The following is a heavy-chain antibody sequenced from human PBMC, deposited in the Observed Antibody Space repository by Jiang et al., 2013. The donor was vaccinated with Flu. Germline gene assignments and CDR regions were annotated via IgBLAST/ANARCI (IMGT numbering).Heavy chain of an antibody. J-gene: IGHJ4*02. Sequence: LLKPSETLSLTCAVNGGSLSGYYWNWIRQSPGKGLEWIGEINHSGNNNKNPSLKSRVTFSTDTSRNQFSLRLTSVTAADTAVYYCSRGTGVDRRLRLPEYFDSWGQGTLVTVSS. CDR2: INHSGNN. D-gene: IGHD1-14*01. CDR1: GGSLSGYY. V-gene: IGHV4-34*01. CDR3: SRGTGVDRRLRLPEYFDS.